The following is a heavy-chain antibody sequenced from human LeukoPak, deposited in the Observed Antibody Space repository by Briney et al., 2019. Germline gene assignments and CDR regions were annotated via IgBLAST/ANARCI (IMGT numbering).Heavy chain of an antibody. CDR1: GYTFTSYD. J-gene: IGHJ5*02. V-gene: IGHV1-8*01. D-gene: IGHD1-26*01. CDR3: ARFGGATHWFDP. CDR2: MNPNTGNT. Sequence: ASGNVSCTASGYTFTSYDINWVRQATGQGLEWMGWMNPNTGNTGYAQKFQGRVTMTRNTSIIPAYMELSSLRSEDTAVYYCARFGGATHWFDPWGQGTLVTVSS.